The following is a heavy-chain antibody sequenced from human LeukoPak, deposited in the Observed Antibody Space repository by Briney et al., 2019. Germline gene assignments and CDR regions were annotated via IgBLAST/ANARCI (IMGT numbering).Heavy chain of an antibody. CDR2: INHSGST. Sequence: SETLSLTCAVYGGSFSGYYWSWIRQPPGKGLEWIGEINHSGSTNYNPSLKSRVTISVDTSKNQFSLKLSSVTAADTAMYYCARAGSGEIGDYWGQGTLVTVSS. J-gene: IGHJ4*02. CDR1: GGSFSGYY. D-gene: IGHD4-17*01. V-gene: IGHV4-34*01. CDR3: ARAGSGEIGDY.